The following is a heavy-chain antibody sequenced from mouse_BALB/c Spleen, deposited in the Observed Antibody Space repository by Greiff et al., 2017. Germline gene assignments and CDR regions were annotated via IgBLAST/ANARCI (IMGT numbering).Heavy chain of an antibody. CDR1: GYTFTSYW. V-gene: IGHV1-5*01. CDR3: TKKDYYGSPTWFAY. J-gene: IGHJ3*01. Sequence: DVQLQQSGTVLARPGASVKMSCKASGYTFTSYWMHWVKQRPGQGLEWIGAIYPGNSDTSYNQKFKGKAKLTAVTSTSTAYMELSSLTNEDSAVYYCTKKDYYGSPTWFAYWGQGTLVTVSA. CDR2: IYPGNSDT. D-gene: IGHD1-1*01.